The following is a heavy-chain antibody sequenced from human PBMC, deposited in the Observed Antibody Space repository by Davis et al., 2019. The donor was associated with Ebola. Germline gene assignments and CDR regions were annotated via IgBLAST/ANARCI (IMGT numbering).Heavy chain of an antibody. Sequence: SETLSLTCTVSGGSITTYYWGWIRQSPGKGLEWIGYLHYSGSTNYNPSLKSRVTISIDTSKNQFSLKLSSVTAADTAVYYCARERYSTGWYRGMDVWGQGTTVTVSS. D-gene: IGHD6-19*01. CDR3: ARERYSTGWYRGMDV. CDR1: GGSITTYY. CDR2: LHYSGST. J-gene: IGHJ6*02. V-gene: IGHV4-59*01.